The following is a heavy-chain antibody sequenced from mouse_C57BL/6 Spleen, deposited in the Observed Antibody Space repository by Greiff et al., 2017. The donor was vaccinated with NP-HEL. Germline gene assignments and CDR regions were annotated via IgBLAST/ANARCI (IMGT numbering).Heavy chain of an antibody. CDR3: AREIDYYGSSPGY. CDR1: GFSLTSYG. J-gene: IGHJ2*01. Sequence: LQESGPGLVQPSQSLSITCTVSGFSLTSYGVHWVRQSPGKGLEWLGVIWSGGSTDYNAAFISRLSISKDNSKSQVFFKMSSLQADDTAKYYCAREIDYYGSSPGYWGQGTTLTVSS. V-gene: IGHV2-2*01. D-gene: IGHD1-1*01. CDR2: IWSGGST.